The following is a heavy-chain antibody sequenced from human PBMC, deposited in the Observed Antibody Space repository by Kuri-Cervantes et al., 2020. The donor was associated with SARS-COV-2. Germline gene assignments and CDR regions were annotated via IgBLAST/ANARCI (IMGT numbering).Heavy chain of an antibody. J-gene: IGHJ6*03. CDR1: GFTFSSYD. CDR3: ARAKQQPYPLSYYYMDV. CDR2: IGTAGDT. D-gene: IGHD6-13*01. V-gene: IGHV3-13*03. Sequence: ETLSLTCAACGFTFSSYDMHWVRQATGKGLEWVSAIGTAGDTYYPGSVKGQFTISRENAKNSLYLQMNSLRAEDTAVYYCARAKQQPYPLSYYYMDVWGKGTTVTVSS.